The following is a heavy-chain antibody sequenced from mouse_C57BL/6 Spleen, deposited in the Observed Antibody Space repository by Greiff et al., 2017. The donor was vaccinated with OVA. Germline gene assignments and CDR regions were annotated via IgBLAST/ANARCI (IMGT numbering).Heavy chain of an antibody. V-gene: IGHV5-6*01. J-gene: IGHJ4*01. CDR3: ARHDPGYDYDEAMDY. Sequence: EVQRVESGGDLVKPGGSLKLSCAASGFTFSSYGMSWVRQTPDKRLEWVATISSGGSYTYYPDSVKGRFTISRDNAKNTLYLQMSSLKSEDTAMYYCARHDPGYDYDEAMDYWGQGTSVTVSS. CDR1: GFTFSSYG. CDR2: ISSGGSYT. D-gene: IGHD2-4*01.